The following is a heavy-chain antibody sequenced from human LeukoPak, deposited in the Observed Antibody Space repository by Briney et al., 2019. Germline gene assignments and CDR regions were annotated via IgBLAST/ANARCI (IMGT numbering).Heavy chain of an antibody. CDR2: IYYSGST. D-gene: IGHD2-2*02. V-gene: IGHV4-31*03. J-gene: IGHJ4*02. CDR3: AMTVVPAAIGY. CDR1: GGSISSGGYY. Sequence: SETLSLTCTVSGGSISSGGYYWSWIRQHPGKGLEWIGYIYYSGSTYYNPSLKSRVTISVDTSKNQFSLKLISVTAADTAVYYCAMTVVPAAIGYWGQGTLVTVSS.